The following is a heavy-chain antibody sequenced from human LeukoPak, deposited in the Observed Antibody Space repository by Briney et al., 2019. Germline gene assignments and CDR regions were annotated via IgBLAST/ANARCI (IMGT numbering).Heavy chain of an antibody. CDR1: GGSISSGGYY. V-gene: IGHV4-31*03. CDR2: IYYSGST. D-gene: IGHD6-6*01. CDR3: ASWSPSSSSVFDY. J-gene: IGHJ4*02. Sequence: SQTLSLTCTVSGGSISSGGYYWGWLRQHPGKGLEWIGYIYYSGSTYYNPSLKSRLTISVDTSKNQFSLKLSSVTAADTAVYYCASWSPSSSSVFDYWGQGTLVTVSS.